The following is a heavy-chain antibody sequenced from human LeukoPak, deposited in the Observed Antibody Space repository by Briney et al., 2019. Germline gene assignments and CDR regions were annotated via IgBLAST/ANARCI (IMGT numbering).Heavy chain of an antibody. CDR1: GGTFSSYA. V-gene: IGHV1-69*13. J-gene: IGHJ4*02. CDR3: ARVAAAAAGD. CDR2: IIPIFGTA. D-gene: IGHD6-13*01. Sequence: SVKVSCKASGGTFSSYAISWVRQAPGQGLEWMGGIIPIFGTANYAQKFQGRVTITADESTSTADMDLSSLRSEDTAVYYCARVAAAAAGDWGQGTLVTVSS.